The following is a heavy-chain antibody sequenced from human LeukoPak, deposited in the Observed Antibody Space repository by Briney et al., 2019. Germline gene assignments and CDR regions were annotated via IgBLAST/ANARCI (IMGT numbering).Heavy chain of an antibody. Sequence: SGGSLRLSCAASGFTFDDYAMHWVRQGPGKGLEWVSGISWNSGNIGYADSVKGRFTISRDNAKNSLYLQMNSLRADDTAVYYCARFAAGGSYYYYMDVWGKGTTVTVSS. J-gene: IGHJ6*03. CDR1: GFTFDDYA. D-gene: IGHD3-10*01. V-gene: IGHV3-9*01. CDR3: ARFAAGGSYYYYMDV. CDR2: ISWNSGNI.